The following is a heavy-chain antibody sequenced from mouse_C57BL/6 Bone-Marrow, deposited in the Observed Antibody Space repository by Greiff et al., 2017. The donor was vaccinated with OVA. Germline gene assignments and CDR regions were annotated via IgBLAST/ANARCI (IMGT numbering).Heavy chain of an antibody. CDR3: ARWDYGSSFAY. D-gene: IGHD1-1*01. J-gene: IGHJ3*01. CDR1: GFTFTDYY. Sequence: DVKLVESGGGLVQPGGSLSLSCAASGFTFTDYYMSWVRQPPGKALEWLGFIRNKANGYTTEYSASVKGRLTISRDNSQSILYLQMNALRAEDSATYYCARWDYGSSFAYWGQGTLVTVSA. V-gene: IGHV7-3*01. CDR2: IRNKANGYTT.